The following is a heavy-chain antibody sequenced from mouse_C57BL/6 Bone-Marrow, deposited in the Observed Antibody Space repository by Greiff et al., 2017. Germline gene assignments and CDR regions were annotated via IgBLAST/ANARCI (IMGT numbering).Heavy chain of an antibody. CDR2: IRLKSDNYAT. V-gene: IGHV6-3*01. J-gene: IGHJ2*01. Sequence: EVKLMESGGGLVQPGGSLKLSCVASGFTFSNYWMNWVRQSPEKGLEWVAQIRLKSDNYATHYAESVKGRFTISRDDSKSSIYLQMNNLRAEDTGIYYCTGDLDYWGQGTTLTVSS. CDR3: TGDLDY. CDR1: GFTFSNYW.